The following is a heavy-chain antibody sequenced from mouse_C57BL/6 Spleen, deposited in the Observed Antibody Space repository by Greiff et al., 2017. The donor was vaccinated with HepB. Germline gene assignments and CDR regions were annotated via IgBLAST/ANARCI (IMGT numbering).Heavy chain of an antibody. D-gene: IGHD1-1*01. V-gene: IGHV1-18*01. Sequence: VQLQQSGPELVKPGASVKIPCKASGYTFTDYNMDWVKQSHGKSLEWIGDINPNNGGTIYNQKFKGKATLTVDKSSSTAYMELRSRTSEDTAVYYCARGDDDYGSRRFAYWGQGTLVTVSA. J-gene: IGHJ3*01. CDR2: INPNNGGT. CDR1: GYTFTDYN. CDR3: ARGDDDYGSRRFAY.